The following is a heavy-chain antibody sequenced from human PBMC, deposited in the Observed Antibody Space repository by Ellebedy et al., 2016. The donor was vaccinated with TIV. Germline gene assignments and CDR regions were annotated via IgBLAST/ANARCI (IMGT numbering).Heavy chain of an antibody. CDR1: GFTFSTYP. Sequence: GGSLRLSCAASGFTFSTYPMNWVRQGPGKGLEWLAVTSSDGTYKGYADSVKGRFTISRDNSKNTLFLQMNSLRGEDTAVYYCARERAPHEVFDIWGQGTTVTVSP. CDR3: ARERAPHEVFDI. V-gene: IGHV3-30*04. J-gene: IGHJ3*02. CDR2: TSSDGTYK.